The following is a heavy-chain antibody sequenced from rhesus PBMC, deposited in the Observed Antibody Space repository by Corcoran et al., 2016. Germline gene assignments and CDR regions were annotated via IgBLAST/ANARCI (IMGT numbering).Heavy chain of an antibody. Sequence: QVQLQESGPGLVKPSETLSLTCAVSGYSISSGYGWGWIRQPPGTGLEWIGQIYGGSGSTYYNPSLKSRVTVSKDTSKNQFSLKVRSVTAADTAVYYCARGARGSWSVGEYLDFWGQGALVTVSS. D-gene: IGHD6-13*01. CDR3: ARGARGSWSVGEYLDF. V-gene: IGHV4-127*01. J-gene: IGHJ1*01. CDR2: IYGGSGST. CDR1: GYSISSGYG.